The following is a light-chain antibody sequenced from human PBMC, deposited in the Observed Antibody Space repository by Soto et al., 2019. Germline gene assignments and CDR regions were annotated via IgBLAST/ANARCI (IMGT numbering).Light chain of an antibody. CDR1: SSNIANNY. J-gene: IGLJ3*02. CDR2: ENN. CDR3: GAWDSSLSAWV. V-gene: IGLV1-51*02. Sequence: QSVLTQPPSVSAAPGQKVTISCSGSSSNIANNYVSWYQQFPGTAPKLLIYENNKRPSTIPDRFSGSKSGTSATLGIAGLQTGDEADYYCGAWDSSLSAWVFGGGTKLTVL.